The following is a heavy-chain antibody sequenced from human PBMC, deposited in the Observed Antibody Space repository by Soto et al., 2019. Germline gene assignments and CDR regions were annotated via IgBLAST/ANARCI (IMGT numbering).Heavy chain of an antibody. V-gene: IGHV1-3*01. CDR1: GYTFNTYA. D-gene: IGHD3-3*01. CDR3: ARDLVRSLEWTYMYYFDY. Sequence: ASVKVSCKASGYTFNTYAIHWVRQAPGQSLEWMGWNNAGDGSTKYSQKFQGRVTITSDTSASTAYMELSSLRSEDTAVYYCARDLVRSLEWTYMYYFDYWGQGTLVTVSS. J-gene: IGHJ4*02. CDR2: NNAGDGST.